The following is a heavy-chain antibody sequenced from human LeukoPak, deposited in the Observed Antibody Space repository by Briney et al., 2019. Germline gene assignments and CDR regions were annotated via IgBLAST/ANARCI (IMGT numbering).Heavy chain of an antibody. V-gene: IGHV1-46*01. CDR1: GYTFTSYY. CDR2: INPSGGST. Sequence: ASVKVSCKACGYTFTSYYMHWVRQAPGQGLEWMGIINPSGGSTSYAQKFQGRVTMTRDTSTSTVYMELSSLRSEDTAVYYCARENSSSWYATGNWFDPWVQGTLVTVSS. CDR3: ARENSSSWYATGNWFDP. J-gene: IGHJ5*02. D-gene: IGHD6-13*01.